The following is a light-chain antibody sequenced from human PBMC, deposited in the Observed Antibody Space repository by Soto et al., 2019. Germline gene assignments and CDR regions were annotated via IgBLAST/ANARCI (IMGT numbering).Light chain of an antibody. V-gene: IGKV3-20*01. Sequence: EIVLTQSPGTLSLSPGEIVTLSCRASQSVTSSYLAWYQQKPGQAPRLLIYGASSRATGIPDRFSGSGSGTDFTLTISRLEPEDFAVYYCQQYGSSPTFGQGTKVEIK. J-gene: IGKJ1*01. CDR1: QSVTSSY. CDR3: QQYGSSPT. CDR2: GAS.